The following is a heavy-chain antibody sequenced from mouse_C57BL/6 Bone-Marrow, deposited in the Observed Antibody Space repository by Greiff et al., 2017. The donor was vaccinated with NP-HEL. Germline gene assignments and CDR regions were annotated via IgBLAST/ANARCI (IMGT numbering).Heavy chain of an antibody. Sequence: QVQLQQPGAELVRPGSSVKLSCKASGYTFTSYWMDWVKQRPGQGLAWIGNIYPSDSETHYNQKFKDKATLTVDKSSSTAYMQLSSLTSEDSAVYYCARGGYYVRFAYWGQGTLVTVSA. CDR3: ARGGYYVRFAY. CDR1: GYTFTSYW. CDR2: IYPSDSET. J-gene: IGHJ3*01. V-gene: IGHV1-61*01. D-gene: IGHD2-3*01.